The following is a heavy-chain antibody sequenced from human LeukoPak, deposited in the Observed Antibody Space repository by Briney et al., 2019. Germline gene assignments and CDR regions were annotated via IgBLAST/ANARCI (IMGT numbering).Heavy chain of an antibody. Sequence: GASVKVSCRASGYTFTNYALNWVRQAPGQGLEWMGWINTNTGNPTYAQGFTGRFVFSLDTSVSTAYLQISSLKAEDTAVYYCAREKDSSSWFAVGYMDVWGKGTTVTVSS. D-gene: IGHD6-13*01. J-gene: IGHJ6*03. CDR3: AREKDSSSWFAVGYMDV. V-gene: IGHV7-4-1*02. CDR1: GYTFTNYA. CDR2: INTNTGNP.